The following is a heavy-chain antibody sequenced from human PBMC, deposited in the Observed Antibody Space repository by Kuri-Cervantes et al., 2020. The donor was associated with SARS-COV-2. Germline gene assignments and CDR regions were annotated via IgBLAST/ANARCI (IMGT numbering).Heavy chain of an antibody. Sequence: GGSLRLSCAASGFTFSSYAMHWVRQAPGKGLEWVAVISYDVSNKYYADSVKGRCTISRDNSKNTLYLQMNSLRAEDTSVYYCASSSPATVTYPFDYWGQGTLVTVSS. CDR3: ASSSPATVTYPFDY. J-gene: IGHJ4*02. CDR1: GFTFSSYA. CDR2: ISYDVSNK. V-gene: IGHV3-30*04. D-gene: IGHD4-17*01.